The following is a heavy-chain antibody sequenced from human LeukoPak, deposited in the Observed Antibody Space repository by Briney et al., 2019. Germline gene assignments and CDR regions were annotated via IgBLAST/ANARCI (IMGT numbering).Heavy chain of an antibody. CDR2: IYTSGST. Sequence: SETLSLTCTVSGGSISSGSYYWSWIRQPAGKGLEWIGRIYTSGSTNYNPSLKSRVTISVDTSKNQFSLKLSSVTAADTAVYYCARAQRNFDLDYWGQGTLVTVSS. CDR1: GGSISSGSYY. CDR3: ARAQRNFDLDY. V-gene: IGHV4-61*02. J-gene: IGHJ4*02. D-gene: IGHD3-9*01.